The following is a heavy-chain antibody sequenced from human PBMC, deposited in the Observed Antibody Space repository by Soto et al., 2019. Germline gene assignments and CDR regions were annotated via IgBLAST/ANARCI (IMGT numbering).Heavy chain of an antibody. CDR1: GFTFSPYW. D-gene: IGHD2-8*01. Sequence: EVQLVEPGGDLVQPGGSLRLSCVASGFTFSPYWMSWVRQAPGRGLQWVATINNDGSEKYYADSVKGRFTISRDNARDSLYLQLTSLRAEDTAIYYCARGSNQDYWGQGTLVAVSS. J-gene: IGHJ4*02. CDR3: ARGSNQDY. CDR2: INNDGSEK. V-gene: IGHV3-7*03.